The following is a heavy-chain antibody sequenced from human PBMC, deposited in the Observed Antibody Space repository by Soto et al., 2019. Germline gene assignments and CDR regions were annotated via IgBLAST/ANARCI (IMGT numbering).Heavy chain of an antibody. D-gene: IGHD6-19*01. CDR3: ARDDSYGGWPDEGAFDI. J-gene: IGHJ3*02. CDR1: GFTFSSYS. CDR2: ISSSSSYI. V-gene: IGHV3-21*01. Sequence: EVQLVESGGGLVKPGGSLRLSCAASGFTFSSYSMNWVRQAPGKGLEWVSSISSSSSYIYYADSVKDRFTISRDNAKNSLYLQMNSLRAEDTAVYYCARDDSYGGWPDEGAFDIWGQGTMVTVSS.